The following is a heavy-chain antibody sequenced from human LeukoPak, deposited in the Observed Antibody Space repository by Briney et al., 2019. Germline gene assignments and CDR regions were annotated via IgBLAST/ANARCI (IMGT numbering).Heavy chain of an antibody. CDR1: GFIFNNYG. CDR2: ISGSGGST. CDR3: ARGYCSGGSCSAGWFDP. V-gene: IGHV3-23*01. Sequence: QPGGSLRLSCAASGFIFNNYGMSWVRQAPGKGLEWVSSISGSGGSTYYADSVKGRFTISRDNSKNTLYLQMNSLRAEDTAVYYCARGYCSGGSCSAGWFDPWGQGTLVTVSS. J-gene: IGHJ5*02. D-gene: IGHD2-15*01.